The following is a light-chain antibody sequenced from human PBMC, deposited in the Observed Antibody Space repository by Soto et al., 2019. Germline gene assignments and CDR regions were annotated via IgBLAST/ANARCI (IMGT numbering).Light chain of an antibody. CDR1: QNIISN. Sequence: EIVLTQSPGTLSLSPGERATLSCRASQNIISNLAWYQQKPGQAPRLLIYGASTRATGIPARFSGSGSGTEFTLTISSLQPEDVATYYCQKYNSAPRTFGQGTKVDIK. V-gene: IGKV3-15*01. CDR2: GAS. J-gene: IGKJ1*01. CDR3: QKYNSAPRT.